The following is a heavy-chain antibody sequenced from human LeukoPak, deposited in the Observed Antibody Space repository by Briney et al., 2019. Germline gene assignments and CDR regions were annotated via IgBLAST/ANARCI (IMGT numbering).Heavy chain of an antibody. Sequence: ASVKVSCKASGYTFTSYYMHWVRQAPGQGLEWMGIINPSGGSTSYAQKFQGRVTITADESTSTAYMELSSLRSEDTAVYYCARVAGNSNYVWGKFHWFDPWGQGTLVTVSS. J-gene: IGHJ5*02. CDR3: ARVAGNSNYVWGKFHWFDP. D-gene: IGHD3-16*01. CDR2: INPSGGST. CDR1: GYTFTSYY. V-gene: IGHV1-46*01.